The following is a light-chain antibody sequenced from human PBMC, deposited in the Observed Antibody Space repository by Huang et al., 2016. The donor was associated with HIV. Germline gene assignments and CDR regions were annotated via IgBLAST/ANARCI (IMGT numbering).Light chain of an antibody. CDR3: HQYNNWPPWT. CDR2: GAS. Sequence: EIVMTQSPATLSVSPGERATLSCRASQSVGSNLAWYQQKPGQAPRLLIYGASTRATGSPARFSGSASGTEFTLTISSLQSEDFAVYYCHQYNNWPPWTFGQGTKVEIK. CDR1: QSVGSN. V-gene: IGKV3-15*01. J-gene: IGKJ1*01.